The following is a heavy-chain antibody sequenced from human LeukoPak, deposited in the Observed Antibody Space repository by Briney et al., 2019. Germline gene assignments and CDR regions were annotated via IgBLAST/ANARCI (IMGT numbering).Heavy chain of an antibody. Sequence: GGSLRLSCTASGFTFGDYAMSWVRQAPGKGLEWVSLISWDGGSTYYADSVKGRFTISRDNSKNSLYLQMNSLRAEDTALYYCAKGPKYYDFWSGYPYYYMDVWGKGTTVTVSS. CDR1: GFTFGDYA. J-gene: IGHJ6*03. D-gene: IGHD3-3*01. V-gene: IGHV3-43D*03. CDR3: AKGPKYYDFWSGYPYYYMDV. CDR2: ISWDGGST.